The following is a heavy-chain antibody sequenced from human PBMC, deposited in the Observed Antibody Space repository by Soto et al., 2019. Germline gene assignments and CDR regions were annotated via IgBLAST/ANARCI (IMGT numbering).Heavy chain of an antibody. D-gene: IGHD2-2*01. CDR3: ARQGYCISTSCYGDYYGMDV. V-gene: IGHV1-69*12. CDR2: IIPIFGTA. J-gene: IGHJ6*02. Sequence: QVQLVQSGAEVKKPGSSVKVSCKASGGTFSSYAISWVRQAPGQGLEWMGGIIPIFGTANYAQKFQGRVTITADEYTSTAYMELSSLRSEDTAVYYCARQGYCISTSCYGDYYGMDVWGQGTTVTVSS. CDR1: GGTFSSYA.